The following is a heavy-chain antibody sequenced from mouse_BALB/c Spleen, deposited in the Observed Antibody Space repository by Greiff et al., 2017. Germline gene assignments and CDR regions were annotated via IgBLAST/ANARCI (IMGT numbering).Heavy chain of an antibody. CDR2: IYPGDGDT. CDR3: AREGNYFFAY. Sequence: QVQLKQSGPELVKPGASVKISCKASGYAFSSSWMNWVKQRPGQGLEWIGRIYPGDGDTNYNGKFKGKATLTADKSSSTAYMQLSSLTSVDSAVYFCAREGNYFFAYWGQGTLVTVSA. V-gene: IGHV1-82*01. CDR1: GYAFSSSW. J-gene: IGHJ3*01. D-gene: IGHD2-1*01.